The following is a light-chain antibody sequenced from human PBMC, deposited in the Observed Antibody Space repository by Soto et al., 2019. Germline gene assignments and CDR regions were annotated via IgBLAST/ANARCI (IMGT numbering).Light chain of an antibody. CDR2: WAS. J-gene: IGKJ2*01. V-gene: IGKV4-1*01. CDR3: QQYYTPVYT. CDR1: YNLLYSSNNKTY. Sequence: DIVMTQSPDSLAVPLGERATLSCKSSYNLLYSSNNKTYLAWYQQKPGQPPNLLLYWASVRHSGVPDRFSGSGSGTDFTLTISSLQAEDVAVYYCQQYYTPVYTFGQGTRLEIK.